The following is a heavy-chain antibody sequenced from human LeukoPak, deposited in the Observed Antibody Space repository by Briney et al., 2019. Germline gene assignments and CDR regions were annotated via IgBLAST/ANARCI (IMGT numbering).Heavy chain of an antibody. J-gene: IGHJ6*03. CDR3: ATATSITMVRSYYYYMDV. CDR2: FDPEDGET. Sequence: RASVKVSCKVSGYTLTELSMHWVRQAPGKGLEWMGGFDPEDGETIYAQKFQGRVTMTEDTSTDTAYMELSSLRSEDTAVYYCATATSITMVRSYYYYMDVWGKGTTVTISS. CDR1: GYTLTELS. V-gene: IGHV1-24*01. D-gene: IGHD3-10*01.